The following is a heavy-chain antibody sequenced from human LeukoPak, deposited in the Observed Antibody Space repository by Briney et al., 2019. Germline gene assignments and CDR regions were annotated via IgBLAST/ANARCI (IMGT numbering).Heavy chain of an antibody. D-gene: IGHD3-10*01. CDR2: ISAYNGNT. J-gene: IGHJ4*02. CDR1: GYTFTSYG. V-gene: IGHV1-18*01. Sequence: RASVKVSCKASGYTFTSYGISWVRQAPGQGLEWMGWISAYNGNTNYAQKLQGRVTMTTDTSTSTAYMELRSLRSEDTAVYYCATAYGSGSYSAYYFDYWGQGTLVTVSS. CDR3: ATAYGSGSYSAYYFDY.